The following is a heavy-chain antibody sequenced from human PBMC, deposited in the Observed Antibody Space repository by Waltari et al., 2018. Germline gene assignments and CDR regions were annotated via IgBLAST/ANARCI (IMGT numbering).Heavy chain of an antibody. CDR3: ARTGSIAARPRSGYYFDY. J-gene: IGHJ4*02. CDR1: GYTFTSYD. CDR2: MNPNSGNT. Sequence: QVQLVQSGAEAKTPGASVKVSCKASGYTFTSYDINWVRQATGQGLEWMGWMNPNSGNTGYAQKFQGRVTMTRNTSISTAYMELSSLRSEDTAVYYCARTGSIAARPRSGYYFDYWGQGTLVTVSS. V-gene: IGHV1-8*01. D-gene: IGHD6-6*01.